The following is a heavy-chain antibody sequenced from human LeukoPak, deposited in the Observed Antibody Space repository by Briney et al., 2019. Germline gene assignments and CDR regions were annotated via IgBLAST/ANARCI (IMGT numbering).Heavy chain of an antibody. Sequence: KSSETLSLTCTVSSGSISTYYWSWIRQPPGKGLEWIAYIYNSGSTNYNPSLKSRVTISVDTSKNQFSLKLSSVTAADTAVYYCARGSIVVVVPATDYYMDVWGKGTTVTVPS. CDR2: IYNSGST. V-gene: IGHV4-59*01. J-gene: IGHJ6*03. CDR1: SGSISTYY. D-gene: IGHD2-15*01. CDR3: ARGSIVVVVPATDYYMDV.